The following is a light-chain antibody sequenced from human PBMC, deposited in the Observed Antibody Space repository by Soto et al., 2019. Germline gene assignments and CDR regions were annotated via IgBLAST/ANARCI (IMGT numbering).Light chain of an antibody. CDR1: GSDY. CDR2: DVS. Sequence: QSALTQPASVSGSPGQAITISCTGTGSDYVSWYQQHPGKPPRLIIYDVSDRPSGVSNRFSGSKSGNTASLTISGLQAEDEAHYYCCSYKASSVLFGGGTKVTVL. CDR3: CSYKASSVL. J-gene: IGLJ2*01. V-gene: IGLV2-14*03.